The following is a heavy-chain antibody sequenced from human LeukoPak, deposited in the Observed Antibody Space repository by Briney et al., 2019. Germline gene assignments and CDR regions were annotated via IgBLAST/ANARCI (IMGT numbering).Heavy chain of an antibody. D-gene: IGHD6-19*01. J-gene: IGHJ4*02. V-gene: IGHV3-23*01. CDR2: ITGSGGST. CDR3: AKWAVSGRGFDY. Sequence: PGGSLRLSCAASGFTFSSYAMSWVRQAPGKGLEWVSDITGSGGSTHYADSVKGRFTISRDNSKNTLYLQMNILRAEDTAVYYCAKWAVSGRGFDYWGQGTLVTVSS. CDR1: GFTFSSYA.